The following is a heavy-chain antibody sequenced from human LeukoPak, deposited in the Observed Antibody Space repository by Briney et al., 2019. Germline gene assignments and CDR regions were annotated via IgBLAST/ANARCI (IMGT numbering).Heavy chain of an antibody. CDR2: INPNSGGT. Sequence: ASVKVSCKASGYTFTGYYMHWVRQAPGQGLEWVGWINPNSGGTNYAQKFQGRVTMTRDTSISTAYMEVSRLRSDDTAVYYCARVFYAKDIVVVPAYYYYYLDVWGKETTVTVSS. CDR3: ARVFYAKDIVVVPAYYYYYLDV. J-gene: IGHJ6*03. V-gene: IGHV1-2*02. CDR1: GYTFTGYY. D-gene: IGHD2-2*01.